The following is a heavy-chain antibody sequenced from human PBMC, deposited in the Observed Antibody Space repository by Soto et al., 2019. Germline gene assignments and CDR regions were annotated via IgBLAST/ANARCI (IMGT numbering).Heavy chain of an antibody. CDR2: ISYDGSNK. CDR1: GFTFSSYG. V-gene: IGHV3-30*18. D-gene: IGHD1-7*01. CDR3: AKDFRVFKNWNYAQIDY. Sequence: GGSLRLSCAASGFTFSSYGMHWVRQAPGKGLEWVAVISYDGSNKYYADSVKGRFTISRDNSKNTLYLQMNSLRAEDTAVYYCAKDFRVFKNWNYAQIDYWGQGTLVTVSS. J-gene: IGHJ4*02.